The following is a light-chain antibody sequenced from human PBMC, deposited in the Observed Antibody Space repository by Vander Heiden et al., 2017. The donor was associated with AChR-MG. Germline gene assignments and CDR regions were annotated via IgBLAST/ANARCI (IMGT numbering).Light chain of an antibody. Sequence: QSALTQPASVSGSPGQSISISCTGTSTDIGSNKYVSWYQHHPGKVPKLIIFEGSKRPSGTFHRVSASKSGNTAALTISGLQPEDEADYYCCSFAGGKNLFGGGTKLTVL. J-gene: IGLJ3*02. V-gene: IGLV2-23*01. CDR1: STDIGSNKY. CDR2: EGS. CDR3: CSFAGGKNL.